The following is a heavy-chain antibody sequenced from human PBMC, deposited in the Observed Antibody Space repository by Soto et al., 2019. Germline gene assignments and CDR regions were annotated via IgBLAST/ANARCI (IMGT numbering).Heavy chain of an antibody. D-gene: IGHD3-22*01. Sequence: GGSLRLSCAASGFTFSSYVVQWVRQAPGKGLEWVAVISNDGSKKFYSDSVKGRFTISRDNSKNTLYLQIDSLRAEDTAVYYCAREVRATMIVVGRAVDYWGQGILVTVSS. CDR3: AREVRATMIVVGRAVDY. J-gene: IGHJ4*02. CDR1: GFTFSSYV. V-gene: IGHV3-30-3*01. CDR2: ISNDGSKK.